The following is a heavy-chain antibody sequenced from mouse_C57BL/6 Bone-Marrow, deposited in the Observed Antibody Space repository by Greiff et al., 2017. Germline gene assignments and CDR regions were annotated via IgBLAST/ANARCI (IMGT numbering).Heavy chain of an antibody. CDR3: ARYNSYYFDY. J-gene: IGHJ2*01. CDR1: GFTFTDYY. CDR2: IRNKANGYTT. Sequence: EVQLVESGGGLVQPGGSLSLSCAASGFTFTDYYMSWVRQPPGKALEWLGFIRNKANGYTTEYSASVKGRFTISRDKSQSILYLQMNALRAEDSATYYCARYNSYYFDYWGQGTTLTVSS. V-gene: IGHV7-3*01.